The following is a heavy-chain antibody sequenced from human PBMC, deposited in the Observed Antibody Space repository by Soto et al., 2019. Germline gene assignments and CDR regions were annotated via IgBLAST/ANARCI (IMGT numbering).Heavy chain of an antibody. CDR3: AREYNEGGGPKGGFDY. J-gene: IGHJ4*02. CDR1: GYTFSSYY. CDR2: INPSGGST. V-gene: IGHV1-46*01. Sequence: ASVKVSCKASGYTFSSYYMHWVRQAPGQGLEWMGIINPSGGSTSYAQKFQGRVTMTRDTSTSTVYMELSSLRSEDTAVYYCAREYNEGGGPKGGFDYCGQGTXVTVSP. D-gene: IGHD2-15*01.